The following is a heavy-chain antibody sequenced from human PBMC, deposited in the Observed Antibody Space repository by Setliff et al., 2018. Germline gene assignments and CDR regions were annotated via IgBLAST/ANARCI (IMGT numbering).Heavy chain of an antibody. V-gene: IGHV1-69*05. Sequence: SVKVSCKASGDSFNNYAISWVRQAPGQGLEWMGGIIPMFGTPAYAQKFQDRVTITTDESTSTAYMELDSLRSEDTAVYYCARSLDCTGGSCYPNDAFDIWGQGTMVTVSS. CDR2: IIPMFGTP. CDR1: GDSFNNYA. D-gene: IGHD2-15*01. CDR3: ARSLDCTGGSCYPNDAFDI. J-gene: IGHJ3*02.